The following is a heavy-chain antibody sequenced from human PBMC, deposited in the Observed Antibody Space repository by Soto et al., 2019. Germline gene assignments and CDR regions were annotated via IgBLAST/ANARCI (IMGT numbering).Heavy chain of an antibody. D-gene: IGHD3-10*01. CDR2: IYSGGNT. CDR1: GLTVSNNY. Sequence: GGSLRLSCEASGLTVSNNYMTWVRQAPGKGLEWVSVIYSGGNTYYADSVQGRFTISRDNSKNTLYLQLNNLRAEDTAVYYCARVNYYGSGTYYKPDYYYGMDVWGPGPTVTVSS. J-gene: IGHJ6*02. CDR3: ARVNYYGSGTYYKPDYYYGMDV. V-gene: IGHV3-53*01.